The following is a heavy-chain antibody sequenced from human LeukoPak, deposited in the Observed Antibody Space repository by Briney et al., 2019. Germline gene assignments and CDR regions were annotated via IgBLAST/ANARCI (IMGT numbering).Heavy chain of an antibody. CDR2: IWYDGSNK. J-gene: IGHJ4*02. CDR1: GFIFSSYG. CDR3: ARDLHGSGSYGTFDY. D-gene: IGHD3-10*01. Sequence: PGGSLRLSCAASGFIFSSYGMHWARQAPGKGLEWVALIWYDGSNKYYSDSVKGRFTISRDNSKNTVSLQMSSLRAEDTGVYYCARDLHGSGSYGTFDYWGQGTLVNVSS. V-gene: IGHV3-33*01.